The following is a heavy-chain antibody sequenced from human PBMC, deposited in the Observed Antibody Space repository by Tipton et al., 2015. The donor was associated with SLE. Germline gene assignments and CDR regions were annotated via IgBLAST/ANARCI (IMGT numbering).Heavy chain of an antibody. V-gene: IGHV4-59*01. D-gene: IGHD3-10*01. CDR1: GGSISSYY. CDR2: IYYSGSTNYSGST. CDR3: ARGGVLGFHPSAFDI. J-gene: IGHJ3*02. Sequence: LRLSCTVSGGSISSYYWSWIRQPPGKGLEWIGYIYYSGSTNYSGSTNYNPSLKSRVTISLDTSKSQFSLKLSSVTAADTAVYYCARGGVLGFHPSAFDIWGQETMVTVSS.